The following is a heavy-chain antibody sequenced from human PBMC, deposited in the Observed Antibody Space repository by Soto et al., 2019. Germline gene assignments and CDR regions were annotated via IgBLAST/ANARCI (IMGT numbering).Heavy chain of an antibody. J-gene: IGHJ4*02. CDR3: ARGIEIYGVNFDY. Sequence: ASVKVSCKASGYTFTGYYMHWVRQAPGQGLDWMGWINPNSGGTNYAQKFQGWVTMTRDTSISTAYMELSRLRSDDTAVYYCARGIEIYGVNFDYWGQGTLVTVSS. D-gene: IGHD4-17*01. V-gene: IGHV1-2*04. CDR2: INPNSGGT. CDR1: GYTFTGYY.